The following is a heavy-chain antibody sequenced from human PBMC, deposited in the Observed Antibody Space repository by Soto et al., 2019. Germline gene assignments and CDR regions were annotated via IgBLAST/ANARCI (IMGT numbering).Heavy chain of an antibody. V-gene: IGHV1-46*01. Sequence: QVQLVQSGAEVKKPGASVKVSCKASGYTFTRYYIHWVRQAPGQGLEWMGIINPSGGSTSYAQKFQGRVTMARDTSTGTVYMELSSLRSEDTAVYYCARGGVVPSLITPPSDFWGQGTLVTVSS. CDR3: ARGGVVPSLITPPSDF. CDR1: GYTFTRYY. J-gene: IGHJ4*02. CDR2: INPSGGST. D-gene: IGHD2-2*01.